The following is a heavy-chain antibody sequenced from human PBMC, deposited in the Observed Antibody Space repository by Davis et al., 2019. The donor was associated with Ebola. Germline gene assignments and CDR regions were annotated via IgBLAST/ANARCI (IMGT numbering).Heavy chain of an antibody. J-gene: IGHJ4*02. CDR2: INHSGST. D-gene: IGHD6-13*01. Sequence: PSETLSLTCAVYGGSFSGYYWSWIRQPPGKGLEWIGEINHSGSTNYNPSLKSRVTISVDTSKNQFSLKLSSVTAADTAVYYCAREKPAIAAAGHYFDYWGQGTLVTVSS. V-gene: IGHV4-34*01. CDR3: AREKPAIAAAGHYFDY. CDR1: GGSFSGYY.